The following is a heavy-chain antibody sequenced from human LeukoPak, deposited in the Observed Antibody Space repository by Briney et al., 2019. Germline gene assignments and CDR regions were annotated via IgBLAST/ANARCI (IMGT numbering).Heavy chain of an antibody. CDR2: ISDTGGTT. CDR1: GFTFSSYP. Sequence: GGSLTLSCAASGFTFSSYPMSWVRQAPGKGVEWVSAISDTGGTTYYADSVKGRFTISRDNSNTTLYLQMNSLRAEDTAVYYCAKGKTGDFWGQRTLVTVSS. J-gene: IGHJ4*02. CDR3: AKGKTGDF. V-gene: IGHV3-23*01. D-gene: IGHD3-10*01.